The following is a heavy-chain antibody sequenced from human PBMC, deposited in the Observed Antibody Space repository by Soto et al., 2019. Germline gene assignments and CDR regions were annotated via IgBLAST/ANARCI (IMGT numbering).Heavy chain of an antibody. CDR1: GGTSTRYA. D-gene: IGHD3-3*01. V-gene: IGHV1-69*06. J-gene: IGHJ4*02. CDR2: IVPMFGTS. CDR3: NRGTAYDFWSGYL. Sequence: QERLVQSGAEVRKPGSSVKVSCKVTGGTSTRYAINWVRQAPGQGLEWMGGIVPMFGTSKYAQKFQGRVTITADTSTNIAYMELRSLRSEATSVYYCNRGTAYDFWSGYLWGQGTLVSVSS.